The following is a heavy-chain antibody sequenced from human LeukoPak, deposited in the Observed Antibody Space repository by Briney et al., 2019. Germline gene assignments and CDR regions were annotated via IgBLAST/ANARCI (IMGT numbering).Heavy chain of an antibody. CDR1: GYTFTDYS. D-gene: IGHD5-24*01. CDR2: VSPNSGGT. CDR3: TRGFRDGYNYY. Sequence: ASVKVSCKASGYTFTDYSMHWVRQAPGQGLEWMGWVSPNSGGTSYAQKFQGRVTMTRDTSISTAYMELSGLRSDDTAVYYCTRGFRDGYNYYWGQGTLVTVSS. V-gene: IGHV1-2*02. J-gene: IGHJ4*02.